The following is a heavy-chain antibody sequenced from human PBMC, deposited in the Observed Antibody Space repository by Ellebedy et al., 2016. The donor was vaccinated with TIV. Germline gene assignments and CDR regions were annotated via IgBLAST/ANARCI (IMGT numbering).Heavy chain of an antibody. CDR3: VGFGVFNL. CDR1: GFSFSNFW. J-gene: IGHJ5*02. V-gene: IGHV3-7*01. Sequence: GESLKISCAAWGFSFSNFWMSWVRQAPGKGLEWVAHIKTDGSETYYVDSVKGRFTISRENAKNALFLQMDGRRVDDSAVYYCVGFGVFNLWGQGAPVTVSS. D-gene: IGHD3-3*01. CDR2: IKTDGSET.